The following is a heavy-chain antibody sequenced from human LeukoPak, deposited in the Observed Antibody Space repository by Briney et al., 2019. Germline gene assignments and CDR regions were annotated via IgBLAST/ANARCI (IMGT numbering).Heavy chain of an antibody. Sequence: GGSLRLSCAASGFTFDDYAMHWVRQAPGKGLEWVSSISRSSNSIYYADSVKGRFTISRDNANNSLFLQMNSLRAEDTAVYFCARGTISEGSGYNYWGQGTLVTVSS. CDR3: ARGTISEGSGYNY. J-gene: IGHJ4*02. V-gene: IGHV3-21*01. CDR2: ISRSSNSI. CDR1: GFTFDDYA. D-gene: IGHD3-22*01.